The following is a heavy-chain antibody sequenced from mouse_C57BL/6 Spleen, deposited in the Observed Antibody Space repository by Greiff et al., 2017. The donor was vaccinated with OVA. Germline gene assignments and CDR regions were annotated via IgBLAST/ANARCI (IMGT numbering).Heavy chain of an antibody. Sequence: QVPLQQPGAELVRPGSSVKLSCKASGYTFTSYWMHWVKQRPIQGLEWIGNIDPSDSETHYNQKFKDKATLTVDNSSSTAYMQLSSLTSGESAVYYGARRGSRGGYFDDWGTGTTVTVSS. CDR2: IDPSDSET. J-gene: IGHJ1*03. CDR3: ARRGSRGGYFDD. CDR1: GYTFTSYW. V-gene: IGHV1-52*01. D-gene: IGHD1-1*01.